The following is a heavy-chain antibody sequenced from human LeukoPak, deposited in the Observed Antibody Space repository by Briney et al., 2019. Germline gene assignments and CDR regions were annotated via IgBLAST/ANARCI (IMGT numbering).Heavy chain of an antibody. V-gene: IGHV4-59*01. CDR2: IYCSGST. Sequence: PSETLSLTCTVSGGSISSYYWSWIRQPPGKGLEWIGYIYCSGSTNYNPSLKSRVTISVDTSKNQFSLKLSSVTAADTAVYYCAREGSYDILTGYYYYYMDVWGKGTTVTVSS. CDR1: GGSISSYY. D-gene: IGHD3-9*01. J-gene: IGHJ6*03. CDR3: AREGSYDILTGYYYYYMDV.